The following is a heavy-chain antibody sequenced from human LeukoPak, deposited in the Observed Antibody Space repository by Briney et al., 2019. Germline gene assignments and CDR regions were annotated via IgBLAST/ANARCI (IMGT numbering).Heavy chain of an antibody. J-gene: IGHJ6*03. CDR2: INHSGST. V-gene: IGHV4-34*01. CDR3: ARQYPVRYIPSYYYMDV. Sequence: PSGTLSLTCAVYGGSFSGYYWSWIRQPPGKGLEWIGEINHSGSTNYNPSLKSRVTISVDTSKNQFSLKLSSVTAADTAVYYCARQYPVRYIPSYYYMDVWGKGTTVTVSS. CDR1: GGSFSGYY. D-gene: IGHD5-24*01.